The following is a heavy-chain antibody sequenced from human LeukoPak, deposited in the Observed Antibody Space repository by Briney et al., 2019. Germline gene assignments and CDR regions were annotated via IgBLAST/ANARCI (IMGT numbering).Heavy chain of an antibody. V-gene: IGHV3-21*01. J-gene: IGHJ4*02. D-gene: IGHD1-26*01. CDR1: GFTFSSYS. CDR2: ISSSSSYI. Sequence: GGSLRLSCAASGFTFSSYSMNWVRQAPGKGLEWVSSISSSSSYIYYADSVKGRFTISRDNAKNSLYLQMNSLRAEDTAVYYCARLTSGSYCQIVDYWGQGTLVTVSS. CDR3: ARLTSGSYCQIVDY.